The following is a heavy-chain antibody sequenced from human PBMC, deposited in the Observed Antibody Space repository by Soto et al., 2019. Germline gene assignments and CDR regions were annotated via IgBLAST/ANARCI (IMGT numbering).Heavy chain of an antibody. V-gene: IGHV1-3*01. J-gene: IGHJ4*02. D-gene: IGHD3-22*01. CDR2: INAGNGNT. CDR3: ASHVPNYYDSSGYLLPNY. Sequence: QVQLVQSGAEVKKPGASVKVSCKASGYTFTSYAMHWVRQAPGQRLERMLWINAGNGNTKYSQKFQGRVTITRDTSASTAYMELSSVRAEDTAVYYCASHVPNYYDSSGYLLPNYWGQGTLVTVSS. CDR1: GYTFTSYA.